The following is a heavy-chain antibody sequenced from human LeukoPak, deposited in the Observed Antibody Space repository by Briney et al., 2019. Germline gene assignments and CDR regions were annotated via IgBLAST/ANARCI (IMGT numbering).Heavy chain of an antibody. Sequence: SETLSLTCTVSGGSTSNSFWSWIRQPAGKGLEWIGRIYTDGSTNSNPSLRSRLTMSLDTSNNQVSLKLTSVTAADTAVYFCARAPGACGGTCAFDYWGPGILVTVSS. D-gene: IGHD2-15*01. CDR3: ARAPGACGGTCAFDY. CDR2: IYTDGST. V-gene: IGHV4-4*07. CDR1: GGSTSNSF. J-gene: IGHJ4*02.